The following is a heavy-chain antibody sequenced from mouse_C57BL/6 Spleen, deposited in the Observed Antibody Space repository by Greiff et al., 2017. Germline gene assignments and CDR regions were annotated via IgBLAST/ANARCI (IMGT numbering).Heavy chain of an antibody. CDR1: GYAFSSSW. Sequence: QVQLQQSGPELVKPGASVKISCKASGYAFSSSWMNWVKQRPGKGLEWIGRIYTGDGDTNYNGKFKGKATLTANKSSSTSYMQLSSLTSEDSAVYICARERYDCGWFAYWGQGTLVTVSA. V-gene: IGHV1-82*01. CDR3: ARERYDCGWFAY. J-gene: IGHJ3*01. D-gene: IGHD2-4*01. CDR2: IYTGDGDT.